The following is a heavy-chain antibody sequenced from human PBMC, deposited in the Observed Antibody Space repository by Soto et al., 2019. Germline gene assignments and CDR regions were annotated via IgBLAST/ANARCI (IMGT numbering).Heavy chain of an antibody. CDR3: AKDTQYWFDP. CDR2: ISYDGSNK. Sequence: QVQLVECGGGVVQPGRSLRLSCAASGFTFSSYGMHWVRQAPGKGLEWVAVISYDGSNKYYADSVKGRFTISRDNSKNTLYLQMNSLRAEDAAVYYCAKDTQYWFDPWGQGTLVTVSS. V-gene: IGHV3-30*18. CDR1: GFTFSSYG. J-gene: IGHJ5*02.